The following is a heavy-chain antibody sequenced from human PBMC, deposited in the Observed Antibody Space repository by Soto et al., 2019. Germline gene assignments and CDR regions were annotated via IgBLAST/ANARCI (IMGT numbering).Heavy chain of an antibody. CDR2: ISGSGGST. Sequence: HPGGSLRLSCAASGFTFSSYAMSWVRQAPGKGLEWVSAISGSGGSTYYADSVKGRFTISRDNSKNTLYLQMNSLRAEDTAVYYCAKGMVVVVPAAGTAHPDYFDYWGQGTLVTVSS. CDR1: GFTFSSYA. J-gene: IGHJ4*02. CDR3: AKGMVVVVPAAGTAHPDYFDY. D-gene: IGHD2-2*01. V-gene: IGHV3-23*01.